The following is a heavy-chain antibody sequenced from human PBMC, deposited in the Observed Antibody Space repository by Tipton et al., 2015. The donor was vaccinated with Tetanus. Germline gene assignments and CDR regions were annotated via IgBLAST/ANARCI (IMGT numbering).Heavy chain of an antibody. CDR1: GGSVSSGSYY. D-gene: IGHD4-17*01. V-gene: IGHV4-31*03. J-gene: IGHJ2*01. CDR2: IYYSGST. CDR3: ARDTYYGDPLGYFDL. Sequence: TLSLTCTVSGGSVSSGSYYWSWIRQPPGKGLEWIGYIYYSGSTYYNPSLKSRVTISVDTSKNQFSLKLSSVTAADTAVYYCARDTYYGDPLGYFDLWGRGTLVTVPS.